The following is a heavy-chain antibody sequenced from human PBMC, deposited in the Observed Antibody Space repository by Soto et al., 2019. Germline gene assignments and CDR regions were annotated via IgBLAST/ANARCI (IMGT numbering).Heavy chain of an antibody. J-gene: IGHJ4*02. D-gene: IGHD3-10*01. CDR1: GYTFTSYY. CDR3: ARDPLITMVRGGDYYFDY. Sequence: QVQLVQSGAEVKKPGASVKVSCKASGYTFTSYYMHWVRQAPGQGLEWMGIINPSGGSTSYAQKFQGRVTMTRDTSTSKVYMELSSLRSEDTAVYYCARDPLITMVRGGDYYFDYWGQGTLVTVSS. V-gene: IGHV1-46*01. CDR2: INPSGGST.